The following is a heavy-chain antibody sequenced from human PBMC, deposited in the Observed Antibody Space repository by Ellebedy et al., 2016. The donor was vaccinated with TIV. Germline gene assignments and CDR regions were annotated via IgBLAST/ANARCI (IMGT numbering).Heavy chain of an antibody. CDR2: ISTSGRTI. J-gene: IGHJ5*02. CDR3: ARDARFIDQQHNWFDP. CDR1: GFTFSDYY. D-gene: IGHD2-2*01. Sequence: GGSLKISCAASGFTFSDYYMSWIRQAPGKGLEWVSYISTSGRTIYYADSVKGRFTISRDNAKNSLYLQMKSLRAEDTAVYYCARDARFIDQQHNWFDPWGQGTLVTVSS. V-gene: IGHV3-11*01.